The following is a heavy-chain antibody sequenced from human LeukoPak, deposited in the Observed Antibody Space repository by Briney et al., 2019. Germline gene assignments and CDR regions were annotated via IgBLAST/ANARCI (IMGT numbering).Heavy chain of an antibody. V-gene: IGHV4-34*01. CDR2: IYYSGST. D-gene: IGHD4-11*01. CDR3: ARPDDSNTHLDY. J-gene: IGHJ4*02. CDR1: GGSFSGYY. Sequence: SETLSLTCAVYGGSFSGYYWSWIRQPPGKGLEWIGSIYYSGSTYYNPSLKSRVTISVDTSKNQFSLKLSSVTAADTAVYYCARPDDSNTHLDYRGQGTLVTVSS.